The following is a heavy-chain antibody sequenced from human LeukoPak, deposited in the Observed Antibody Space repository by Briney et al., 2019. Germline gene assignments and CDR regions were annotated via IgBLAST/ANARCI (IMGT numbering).Heavy chain of an antibody. Sequence: GGSLRLSCAASGFTFNNYFMSWLRHAPGKGLEWVSYISSSGGTVYYAGSVKRRFTVSSDNTKNSLYLQTNSLRAEDTAVYYCARGLAVAANCFDYWGQGTLVTVSS. CDR1: GFTFNNYF. CDR2: ISSSGGTV. CDR3: ARGLAVAANCFDY. V-gene: IGHV3-11*04. D-gene: IGHD6-19*01. J-gene: IGHJ4*02.